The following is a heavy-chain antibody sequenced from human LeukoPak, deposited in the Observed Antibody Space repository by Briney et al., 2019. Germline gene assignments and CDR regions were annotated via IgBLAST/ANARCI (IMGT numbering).Heavy chain of an antibody. J-gene: IGHJ6*03. CDR2: IYTSGST. Sequence: PSQTLSLTCTVSGGSISSGSYYWSWIRQPAGKGLEWIGRIYTSGSTNYNPSLKSRVTISVDTSKNQFSLKLSSVTAADTAVYYCARSSEGSSWYRSSYYYYYMDVWGKGTTVTVSS. CDR1: GGSISSGSYY. CDR3: ARSSEGSSWYRSSYYYYYMDV. V-gene: IGHV4-61*02. D-gene: IGHD6-13*01.